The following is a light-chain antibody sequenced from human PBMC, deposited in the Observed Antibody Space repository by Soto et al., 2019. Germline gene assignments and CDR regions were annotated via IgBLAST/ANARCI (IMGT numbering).Light chain of an antibody. J-gene: IGLJ1*01. Sequence: QSVLTQPPSVSGPPGQSITISCTGTSSDVGGYNYVSWYQQHPGKAPKLIISDVSNRPSGVSNRFSGSKSGNTASLTISGLQAEDEADYYCNSYTSSSTHVFGTGTKVTVL. V-gene: IGLV2-14*03. CDR1: SSDVGGYNY. CDR3: NSYTSSSTHV. CDR2: DVS.